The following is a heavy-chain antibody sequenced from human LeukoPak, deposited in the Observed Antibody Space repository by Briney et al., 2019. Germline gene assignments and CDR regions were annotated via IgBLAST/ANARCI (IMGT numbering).Heavy chain of an antibody. Sequence: GGSLRLSCTASGFTFSGSEMSWVRQTPGKGLEWLSNIRTDGTTTYYAGSVKGRFTIPRDNAENSLYLQMDRLRPDDTALYYCARSFGWHFDLWGRGTLVTVSS. J-gene: IGHJ2*01. CDR3: ARSFGWHFDL. CDR1: GFTFSGSE. CDR2: IRTDGTTT. D-gene: IGHD3-16*01. V-gene: IGHV3-48*03.